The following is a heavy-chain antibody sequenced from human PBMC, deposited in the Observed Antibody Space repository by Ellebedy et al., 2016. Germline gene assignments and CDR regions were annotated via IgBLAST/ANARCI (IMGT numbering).Heavy chain of an antibody. J-gene: IGHJ6*03. V-gene: IGHV3-33*01. CDR2: IWYDGSNK. CDR3: ARAISVNYYYYMDV. CDR1: GFTFSSYG. Sequence: GESLKISCAASGFTFSSYGMHWVRQAPGKGLEWVAVIWYDGSNKYYADSVKGRFTISRDNSKNTLYLQMNSLRAEDTAVYYCARAISVNYYYYMDVWGKGTTVTVSS.